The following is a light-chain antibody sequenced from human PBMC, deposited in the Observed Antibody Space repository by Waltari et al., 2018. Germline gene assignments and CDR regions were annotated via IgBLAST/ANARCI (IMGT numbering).Light chain of an antibody. CDR2: GSS. J-gene: IGKJ1*01. V-gene: IGKV3-20*01. Sequence: ENVLTQSPGTLSLSPGEGATLSCRASQSVVCNYLAWYQHKPGQAHRLLIYGSSRRASGVADRLSGSGSGTDFTLTISRLEPEDSAMYYCQQYGPSPRTFGQGTRVEIK. CDR1: QSVVCNY. CDR3: QQYGPSPRT.